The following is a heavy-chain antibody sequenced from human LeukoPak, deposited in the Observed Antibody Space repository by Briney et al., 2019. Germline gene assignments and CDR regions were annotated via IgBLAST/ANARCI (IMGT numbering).Heavy chain of an antibody. Sequence: NPGESLKISCQGSGYSFTSYWIGWLRQMPGRGLEWMGIIWPDDSNTRYSPSFQGQVTISADKSISTAYLQWSSLKASDTAMYYCARPRGYSYGTYFDYWGQGTLVTVSS. CDR1: GYSFTSYW. V-gene: IGHV5-51*01. CDR2: IWPDDSNT. CDR3: ARPRGYSYGTYFDY. D-gene: IGHD5-18*01. J-gene: IGHJ4*02.